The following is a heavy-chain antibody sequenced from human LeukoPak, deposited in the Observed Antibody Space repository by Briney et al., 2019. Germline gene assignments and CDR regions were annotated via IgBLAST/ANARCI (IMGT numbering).Heavy chain of an antibody. CDR1: GFMFDIYA. CDR2: VSASANTS. CDR3: ARGPACTSHSCYVIGALDI. D-gene: IGHD2-2*01. V-gene: IGHV3-23*01. J-gene: IGHJ3*02. Sequence: GSLRLSCAASGFMFDIYAMTWVRQAPGKGLEWVSGVSASANTSYYADAVRGRFTISRDNAKNTLFLQMNSLSVDDTAVYYCARGPACTSHSCYVIGALDIWGLGTLVTVSS.